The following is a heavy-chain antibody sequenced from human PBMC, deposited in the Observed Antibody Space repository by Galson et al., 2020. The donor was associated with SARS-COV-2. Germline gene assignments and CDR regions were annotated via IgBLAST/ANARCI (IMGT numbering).Heavy chain of an antibody. J-gene: IGHJ4*02. CDR1: GFIFSDYA. D-gene: IGHD6-19*01. V-gene: IGHV3-64D*09. Sequence: GSLRLSCSASGFIFSDYAMHWVRQAPGKGLQYVSAMSSTGGTSFYADSVNGRFTMSRDNSKNTFYLQMTGLRVEDSAFYYCLSYSSTRDNYWGQGTLVTVSS. CDR2: MSSTGGTS. CDR3: LSYSSTRDNY.